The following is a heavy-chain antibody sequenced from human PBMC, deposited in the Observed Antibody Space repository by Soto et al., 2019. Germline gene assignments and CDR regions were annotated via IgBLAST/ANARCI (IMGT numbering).Heavy chain of an antibody. D-gene: IGHD3-3*01. Sequence: EVQLVESGGGSVKPGGSLRLSCAASGFSFSNAWMSWVRQGPGKGLEWVGRIKSQTDGGTIDYAAPVKGRFTISRDESENTLYLQMNSLKTEDTAVYYCATVWSGYSAEMNVWGKGTTVAVSS. V-gene: IGHV3-15*01. CDR3: ATVWSGYSAEMNV. CDR1: GFSFSNAW. CDR2: IKSQTDGGTI. J-gene: IGHJ6*04.